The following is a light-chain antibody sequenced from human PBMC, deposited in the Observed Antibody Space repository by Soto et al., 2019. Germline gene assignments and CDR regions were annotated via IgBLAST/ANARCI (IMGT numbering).Light chain of an antibody. Sequence: DIQMTQSPSSRYASVRYSVTITCRASQSISSYLNWYQQKPGKAPKLLIYAASSLQSGVPARFSGSGSGTDFTLTISSLQPEDFATYYCQQCYSTPRTFGQGTKVEIK. CDR2: AAS. J-gene: IGKJ1*01. V-gene: IGKV1-39*01. CDR1: QSISSY. CDR3: QQCYSTPRT.